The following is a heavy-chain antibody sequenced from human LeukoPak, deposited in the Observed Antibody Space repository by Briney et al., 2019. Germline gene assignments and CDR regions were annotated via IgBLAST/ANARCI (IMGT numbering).Heavy chain of an antibody. CDR3: ATAKAVAGPSGAFDI. V-gene: IGHV5-10-1*01. CDR1: GYSFTSYW. D-gene: IGHD6-19*01. CDR2: IDPSDSYT. Sequence: PGESLRISCKGSGYSFTSYWISWVRQMPGKGLEWMGRIDPSDSYTNYSPSFQGHVTISADKSISTAYLQWSSLKASDTAMYYCATAKAVAGPSGAFDIWGQGTMVTVSS. J-gene: IGHJ3*02.